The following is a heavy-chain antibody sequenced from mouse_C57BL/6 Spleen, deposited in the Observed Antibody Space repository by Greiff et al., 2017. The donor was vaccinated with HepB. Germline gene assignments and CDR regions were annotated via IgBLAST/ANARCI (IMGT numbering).Heavy chain of an antibody. CDR3: ASPPYDYDEGAWFAY. D-gene: IGHD2-4*01. CDR1: GFTFSDYY. CDR2: ISNGGGST. Sequence: EVHLVESGGGLVQPGGSLKLSCAASGFTFSDYYMYWVRQTPEKRLEWVAYISNGGGSTYYPDTVKGRFTISRDNAKNTLYLQMSRLKSEDTAMYYCASPPYDYDEGAWFAYWGQGTLVTVSA. V-gene: IGHV5-12*01. J-gene: IGHJ3*01.